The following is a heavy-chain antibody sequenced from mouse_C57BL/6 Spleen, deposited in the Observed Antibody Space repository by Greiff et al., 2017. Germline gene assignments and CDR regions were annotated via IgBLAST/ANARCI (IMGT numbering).Heavy chain of an antibody. J-gene: IGHJ1*03. D-gene: IGHD1-1*01. V-gene: IGHV5-17*01. CDR3: DPYYGSSDWYFDV. CDR2: ISSGSSTI. Sequence: EVNVVESGGGLVKPGGSLKLSCAASGFTFSDYGMHWVRQAPEKGLEWVAYISSGSSTIYYADTVKGRFTISRDKAKNTLFLQMTSLRSEDTAMYDCDPYYGSSDWYFDVWGTGTTVTVSA. CDR1: GFTFSDYG.